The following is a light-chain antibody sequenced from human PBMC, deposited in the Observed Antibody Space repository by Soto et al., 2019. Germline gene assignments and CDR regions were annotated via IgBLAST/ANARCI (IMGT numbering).Light chain of an antibody. J-gene: IGKJ1*01. CDR2: GAS. Sequence: EIVITHSPTTLSVSPGERATFSCRASPRVSSNLAWYQQKPGQTPRLLIYGASTRATGIPARFSGSGSGTEFTLPISSLQSEDFAVSYCHQYSNWPPVTFGQGSKVAIK. CDR1: PRVSSN. CDR3: HQYSNWPPVT. V-gene: IGKV3-15*01.